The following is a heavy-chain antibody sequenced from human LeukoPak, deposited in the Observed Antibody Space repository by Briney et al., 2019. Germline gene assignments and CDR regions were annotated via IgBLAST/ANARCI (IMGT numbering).Heavy chain of an antibody. CDR3: AREINYNWFDP. D-gene: IGHD1-20*01. CDR2: ISAYNGNT. Sequence: ASVTVSCKASGYTFTSHGLSWVRQAPGQGLEWMGWISAYNGNTNYAQKLQGRVTMTTDTSTSTAYMELRSLRSDDTAVYYCAREINYNWFDPWGQGTLVTVSS. V-gene: IGHV1-18*01. J-gene: IGHJ5*02. CDR1: GYTFTSHG.